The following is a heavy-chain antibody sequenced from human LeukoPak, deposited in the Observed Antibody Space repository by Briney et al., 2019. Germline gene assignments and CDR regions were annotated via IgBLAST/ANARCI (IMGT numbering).Heavy chain of an antibody. D-gene: IGHD2-2*01. Sequence: GGSLRLSCAASGFTFSSYAMSWVRQAPGKGLEWVSAISGSGGSTYYADSVKGRFTISRDNSRNTLYLQMNSLRAEDTAVYYCANRVVVPAAIDYWGQGTLVTVSS. CDR3: ANRVVVPAAIDY. J-gene: IGHJ4*02. CDR1: GFTFSSYA. V-gene: IGHV3-23*01. CDR2: ISGSGGST.